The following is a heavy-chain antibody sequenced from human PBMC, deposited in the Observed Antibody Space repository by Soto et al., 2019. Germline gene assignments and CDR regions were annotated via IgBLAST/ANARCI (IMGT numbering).Heavy chain of an antibody. V-gene: IGHV5-51*01. CDR3: ALCSSTSCYNGGNFDY. CDR2: IYPGDSDT. Sequence: PGESLKISCNGSGYSFTIYCIGLVLQMPGKGLEWMWIIYPGDSDTRYSPSFQGQVTISADKSISTAYLQWSSLKASDTAMYYCALCSSTSCYNGGNFDYWGQGTLVTVSS. D-gene: IGHD2-2*02. J-gene: IGHJ4*02. CDR1: GYSFTIYC.